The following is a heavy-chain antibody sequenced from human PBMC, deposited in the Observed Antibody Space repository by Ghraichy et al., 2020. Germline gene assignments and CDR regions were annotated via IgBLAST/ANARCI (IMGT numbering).Heavy chain of an antibody. V-gene: IGHV4-4*09. CDR2: IYTSGST. Sequence: SETLSLTCTVSGGSISSYYWSWIRQPPGKGLEWIGYIYTSGSTNYNPSLKSRVTISVDTSKNQFSLKLSSMTAADTAVYYCARFIAVAGTFWFDPWGQGTLVTVSS. CDR3: ARFIAVAGTFWFDP. J-gene: IGHJ5*02. CDR1: GGSISSYY. D-gene: IGHD6-19*01.